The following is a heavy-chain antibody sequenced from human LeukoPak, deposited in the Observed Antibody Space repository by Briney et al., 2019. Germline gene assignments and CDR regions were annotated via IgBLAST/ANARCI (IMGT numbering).Heavy chain of an antibody. CDR1: GGSFSGYY. V-gene: IGHV4-34*01. J-gene: IGHJ4*02. CDR3: ARGPVFYYGSGSYYKSPRFDY. D-gene: IGHD3-10*01. Sequence: SETLSLTCAVYGGSFSGYYWSWIRQPPGKGLEWIGEINHSGSTNYNLSLKSRVTISVDTSKNQFSLKLSSVTAADTAVYYCARGPVFYYGSGSYYKSPRFDYWGQGTLVTVSS. CDR2: INHSGST.